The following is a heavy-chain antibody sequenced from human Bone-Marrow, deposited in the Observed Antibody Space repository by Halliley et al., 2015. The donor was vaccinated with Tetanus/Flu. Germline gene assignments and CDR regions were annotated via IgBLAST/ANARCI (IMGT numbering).Heavy chain of an antibody. D-gene: IGHD6-19*01. CDR2: IYSGGGT. CDR1: GFTVSRNY. V-gene: IGHV3-53*01. J-gene: IGHJ4*02. Sequence: QLVQSGGGLIQPGGSLRLSCAASGFTVSRNYMSWVRQAPGKGLEWVSVIYSGGGTYYADSVKGRFTISRDNSKNTLSLQMNSLIAEDTAVYYCARGGSGYSSGWLGYWGQGSLVTVSS. CDR3: ARGGSGYSSGWLGY.